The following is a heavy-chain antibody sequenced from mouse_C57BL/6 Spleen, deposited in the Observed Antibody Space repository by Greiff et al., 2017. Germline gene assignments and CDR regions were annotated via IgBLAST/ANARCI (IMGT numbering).Heavy chain of an antibody. CDR1: GYTFTSYW. CDR2: IDPNSGGT. CDR3: ARGDYGSSRGAYYFDY. D-gene: IGHD1-1*01. Sequence: QVQLQQPGAELVKPGASVKLSCKASGYTFTSYWMHWVKQRPGRGLEWIGRIDPNSGGTKYNEKFKSKATLTVDKPSSTAYMQLSSLTSEDSAVYYCARGDYGSSRGAYYFDYWGQGTTLTVSS. V-gene: IGHV1-72*01. J-gene: IGHJ2*01.